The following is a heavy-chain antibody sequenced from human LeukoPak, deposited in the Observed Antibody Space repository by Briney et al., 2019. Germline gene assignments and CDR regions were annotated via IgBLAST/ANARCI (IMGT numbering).Heavy chain of an antibody. D-gene: IGHD3-22*01. J-gene: IGHJ4*02. CDR2: IIPIFGTA. CDR3: ARAGEYYYDSSGYYPPDY. Sequence: GASVKVSCKASGYTFTGYYMHWVRQAPGQGLEWMGGIIPIFGTANYAQKFQGRVTITADESTSTAYMELSSLRSEDTAVYYCARAGEYYYDSSGYYPPDYWGQGTLVTVSS. V-gene: IGHV1-69*13. CDR1: GYTFTGYY.